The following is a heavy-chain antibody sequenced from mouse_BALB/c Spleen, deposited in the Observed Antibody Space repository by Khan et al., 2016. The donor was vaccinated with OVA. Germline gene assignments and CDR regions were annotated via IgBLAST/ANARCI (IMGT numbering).Heavy chain of an antibody. Sequence: VQLQQSGPELVKPGASVKISCKASGYTFTDYNMHWVKQSHGQSLEWIGYIYPYNGGTGYNQKFKSKATLTVDNSSSTAYMEVRSLKSEDSAVYYCARSRGPGYDYCFDYWGQGTTLTVSS. CDR2: IYPYNGGT. D-gene: IGHD2-4*01. CDR1: GYTFTDYN. CDR3: ARSRGPGYDYCFDY. J-gene: IGHJ2*01. V-gene: IGHV1S29*02.